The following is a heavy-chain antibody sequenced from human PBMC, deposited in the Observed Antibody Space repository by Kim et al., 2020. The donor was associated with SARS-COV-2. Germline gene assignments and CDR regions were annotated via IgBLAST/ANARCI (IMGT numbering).Heavy chain of an antibody. CDR2: INSDGSST. D-gene: IGHD3-9*01. CDR3: ARGVRGFHYYDILTGYSDGGYFDY. Sequence: GGSLRLSCAASGFTFSSYWMHWVRQAPGKGLVWVSRINSDGSSTSYADSVKGRFTISRDNAKNTLYLQMNSLRAEDTAVYYCARGVRGFHYYDILTGYSDGGYFDYWGQGTLVTVSS. CDR1: GFTFSSYW. J-gene: IGHJ4*02. V-gene: IGHV3-74*01.